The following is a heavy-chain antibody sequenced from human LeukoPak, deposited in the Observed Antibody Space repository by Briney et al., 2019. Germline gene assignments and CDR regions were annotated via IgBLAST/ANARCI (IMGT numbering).Heavy chain of an antibody. CDR3: VKVKQQLVRLLGRDTTYYYNYYLDV. J-gene: IGHJ6*03. Sequence: GGSLRLSCVASRFTFSTYWMSWVRQAPGKGLEWVANMKQDGSDKYYVDSVKGRFTISRDNAKNSLYLQMNSLRAEDTAVYYCVKVKQQLVRLLGRDTTYYYNYYLDVWGKGTTVTVSS. D-gene: IGHD6-13*01. CDR1: RFTFSTYW. V-gene: IGHV3-7*01. CDR2: MKQDGSDK.